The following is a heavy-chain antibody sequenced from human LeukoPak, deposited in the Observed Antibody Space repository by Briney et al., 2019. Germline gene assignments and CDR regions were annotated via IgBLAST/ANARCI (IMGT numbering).Heavy chain of an antibody. J-gene: IGHJ4*02. CDR2: ISSSGTT. CDR3: ARDRGIAQGRVRHPFFDY. D-gene: IGHD2-15*01. V-gene: IGHV4-4*07. CDR1: SGSISGYY. Sequence: SETLSLTCIVSSGSISGYYWNWIRQSAEKGLEWIGRISSSGTTNYNPSLTSRVTVSVDSSKDQFSLRLSSVTAADTAVYYCARDRGIAQGRVRHPFFDYWGQGTLVTVSS.